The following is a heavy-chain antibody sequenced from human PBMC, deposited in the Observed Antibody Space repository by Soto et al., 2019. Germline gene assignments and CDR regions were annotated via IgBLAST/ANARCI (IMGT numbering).Heavy chain of an antibody. D-gene: IGHD3-10*01. CDR2: MRAYNGNT. CDR1: GYTFIGHG. Sequence: QVQLVQYGVEVKKPGASVEVSCKASGYTFIGHGISWWLQAPGQGLEWLGWMRAYNGNTNYEDKFQGIVTMTRDTSTNTAHMEFKRLTSEDTAVYYCARGSVRFGELYDAFDVWGQGTMVIVS. CDR3: ARGSVRFGELYDAFDV. V-gene: IGHV1-18*01. J-gene: IGHJ3*01.